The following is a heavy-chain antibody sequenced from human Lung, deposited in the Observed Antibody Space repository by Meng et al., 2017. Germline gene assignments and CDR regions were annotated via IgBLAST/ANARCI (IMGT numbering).Heavy chain of an antibody. CDR2: LSTRGTVT. CDR1: GFTFNKYA. V-gene: IGHV3-23*01. CDR3: AKDDDDAFDF. J-gene: IGHJ3*01. Sequence: SCVASGFTFNKYAMSWVRQAPGKGLEWVSTLSTRGTVTYYADSVRGRFTISRDNSKNRLSLRMDSLRAEDTALYYCAKDDDDAFDFWGQGTMVTVSS.